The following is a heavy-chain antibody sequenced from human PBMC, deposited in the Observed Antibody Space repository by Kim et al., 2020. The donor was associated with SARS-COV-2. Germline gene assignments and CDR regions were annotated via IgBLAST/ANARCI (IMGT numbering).Heavy chain of an antibody. CDR1: GFTFSSYG. J-gene: IGHJ4*02. CDR2: ISYDGSNK. CDR3: AKEPLWFGEPQPFFDY. Sequence: GGSLRLSCAASGFTFSSYGMHWVRQAPGKGLEWVAVISYDGSNKYYADSVKGRFTISRDNSKNTLYLQMNSLRAEDTAVYYCAKEPLWFGEPQPFFDYWGQGTLVTVSS. D-gene: IGHD3-10*01. V-gene: IGHV3-30*18.